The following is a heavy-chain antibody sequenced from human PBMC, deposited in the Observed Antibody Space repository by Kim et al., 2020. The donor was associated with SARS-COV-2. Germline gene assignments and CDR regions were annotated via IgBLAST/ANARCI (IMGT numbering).Heavy chain of an antibody. D-gene: IGHD3-16*01. V-gene: IGHV3-21*01. CDR1: GFTFSSYS. CDR2: ISSSSSYI. CDR3: ARDWGIPDAFDI. Sequence: GGSLRLSCAASGFTFSSYSMNWVRQAPGKGLEWVSSISSSSSYIYYADSVKGRFTISRDNAKNSLYLQMNSLRAEDTAVYYCARDWGIPDAFDIWGQGTMVTVSS. J-gene: IGHJ3*02.